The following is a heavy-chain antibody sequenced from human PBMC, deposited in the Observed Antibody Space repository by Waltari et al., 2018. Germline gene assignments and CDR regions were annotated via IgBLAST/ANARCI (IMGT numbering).Heavy chain of an antibody. J-gene: IGHJ6*02. V-gene: IGHV3-21*01. D-gene: IGHD3-3*01. CDR1: GFTFSSYS. CDR3: ARKMGYDFWSGYYVVGYYYGMDV. Sequence: EVQLVESGGGLVKPGGSLRLSCAASGFTFSSYSMNWVRQAPGKGLEWVPSISSSSSYIYYADSVKGRFTISRDNAKNSLYLQMNSLRAEDTAVYYCARKMGYDFWSGYYVVGYYYGMDVWGQGTTVTVSS. CDR2: ISSSSSYI.